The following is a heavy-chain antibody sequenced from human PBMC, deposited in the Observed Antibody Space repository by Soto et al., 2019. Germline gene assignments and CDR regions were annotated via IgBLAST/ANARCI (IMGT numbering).Heavy chain of an antibody. CDR2: IYHSGST. CDR3: ARQAIAAAGRGYYYYYGMDV. Sequence: TSETLSLTCAVSGGSISSGGYSWSWIRQPPGKGLEWIGYIYHSGSTYYNPSLKSRVTISVDRSKNQFSLKLSSVTAADTAVYYCARQAIAAAGRGYYYYYGMDVWGQGTTVTVSS. V-gene: IGHV4-30-2*01. D-gene: IGHD6-13*01. J-gene: IGHJ6*02. CDR1: GGSISSGGYS.